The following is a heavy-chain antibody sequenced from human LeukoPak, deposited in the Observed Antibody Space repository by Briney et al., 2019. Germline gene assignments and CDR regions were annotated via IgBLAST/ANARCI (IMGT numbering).Heavy chain of an antibody. D-gene: IGHD3-10*01. CDR2: ISSSGSTI. J-gene: IGHJ4*02. Sequence: GGSLRLSCAASGFTFSSYSMNWVRQAPGKGLEWVSYISSSGSTIYYADSVKGRFTISRDNAKNSLYLQMNSLRAEDTAVYYCARGRTLWFGELLPFDYWGQGTLVTVSS. V-gene: IGHV3-48*04. CDR3: ARGRTLWFGELLPFDY. CDR1: GFTFSSYS.